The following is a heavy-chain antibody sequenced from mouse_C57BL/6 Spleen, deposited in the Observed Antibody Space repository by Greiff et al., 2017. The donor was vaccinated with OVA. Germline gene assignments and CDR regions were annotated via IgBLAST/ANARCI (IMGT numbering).Heavy chain of an antibody. V-gene: IGHV1-42*01. CDR1: GYSFTGYY. CDR2: INPSTGGT. Sequence: EVQRVESGPELVKPGASVKISCKASGYSFTGYYMNWVKQSPEKSLEWIGEINPSTGGTTYNQKFKAKATLTVDKSSSTAYMQLKSLTSEDSAVYYCARWGIYGKGGYWYFDVWGTGTTVTVSS. D-gene: IGHD2-1*01. CDR3: ARWGIYGKGGYWYFDV. J-gene: IGHJ1*03.